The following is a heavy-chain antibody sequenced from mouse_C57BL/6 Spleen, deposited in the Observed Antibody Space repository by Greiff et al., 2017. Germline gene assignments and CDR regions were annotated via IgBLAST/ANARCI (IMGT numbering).Heavy chain of an antibody. V-gene: IGHV3-6*01. Sequence: EVKLVESGPGLVKPSQSLSLTCSVTGYSITSGYYWNWIRQFPGNKLEWMGYISYDGSNNYNPSLKNRISITRDTSKNQFFLKLNSVTTEDTATYYCARATTVVAGDYWGQGTTLTVSS. D-gene: IGHD1-1*01. J-gene: IGHJ2*01. CDR1: GYSITSGYY. CDR3: ARATTVVAGDY. CDR2: ISYDGSN.